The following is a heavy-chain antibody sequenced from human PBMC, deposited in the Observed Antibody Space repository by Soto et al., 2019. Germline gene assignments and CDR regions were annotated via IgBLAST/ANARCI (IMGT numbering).Heavy chain of an antibody. D-gene: IGHD2-8*02. J-gene: IGHJ4*02. CDR3: ARDSFTAGLYFDY. Sequence: SEMLSLTCTVSGDSIRSYYWNWILQPPGKGLEWIGYIYSSGHTNYNPSLKSRVTTSLDTSKNQFSLMLNSVTAADTAVYYCARDSFTAGLYFDYWGRGTLVTVSS. CDR1: GDSIRSYY. CDR2: IYSSGHT. V-gene: IGHV4-59*01.